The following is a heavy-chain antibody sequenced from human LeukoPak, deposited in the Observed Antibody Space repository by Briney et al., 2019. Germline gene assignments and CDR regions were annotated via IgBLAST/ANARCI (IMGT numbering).Heavy chain of an antibody. J-gene: IGHJ6*03. Sequence: GGSLRLSCAASGFTFSSYWMSWVRQAPGKGLEWVANIKEDGSEKYYVDSVKGRFTISRDNAKNSLYLQMNSLRAEDTAVYYCARCNTAEAMDVWGKGTTVTVSS. CDR1: GFTFSSYW. V-gene: IGHV3-7*01. CDR3: ARCNTAEAMDV. CDR2: IKEDGSEK. D-gene: IGHD2/OR15-2a*01.